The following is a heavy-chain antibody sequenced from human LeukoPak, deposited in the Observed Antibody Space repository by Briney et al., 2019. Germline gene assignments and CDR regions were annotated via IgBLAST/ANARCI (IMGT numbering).Heavy chain of an antibody. D-gene: IGHD3-22*01. CDR2: ISSSGDVT. CDR3: AKDRPKQYESNGHYYKRDGDH. CDR1: GFTFSFYA. J-gene: IGHJ5*02. Sequence: GGSLRLSCAASGFTFSFYAMSWVRRAPGQGLEWASSISSSGDVTFYTDPVKGRFTISRDNCNNTLYLQMNSLRAEDKAIYYCAKDRPKQYESNGHYYKRDGDHWGQGTLVPVSS. V-gene: IGHV3-23*01.